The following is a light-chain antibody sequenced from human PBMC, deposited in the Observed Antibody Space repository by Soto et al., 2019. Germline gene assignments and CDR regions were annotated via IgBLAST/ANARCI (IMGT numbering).Light chain of an antibody. CDR1: SSDVGAYTY. CDR2: EVS. V-gene: IGLV2-14*01. J-gene: IGLJ2*01. Sequence: QSALTQPASVSGSPGQSITISCTGTSSDVGAYTYVSWYQQHPGTAPKLMIFEVSDRPSGVSNRSSGSKSGNTASLTISGLQAEDEADYYCSSYTTSNTLVFGGGTKVTVL. CDR3: SSYTTSNTLV.